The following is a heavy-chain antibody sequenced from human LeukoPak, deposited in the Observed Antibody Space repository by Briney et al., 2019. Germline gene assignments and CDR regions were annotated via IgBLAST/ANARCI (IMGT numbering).Heavy chain of an antibody. CDR1: GDSFSSNSAA. V-gene: IGHV6-1*01. D-gene: IGHD6-13*01. CDR2: TYYRSKWYN. Sequence: PSQTLSLTCAISGDSFSSNSAAWNWIRQSPSRGLEWLGRTYYRSKWYNDYAVSVKSRITINPDTSKNQFSLQLNSVTPEDTAVYYCARVFEDGSSWYCHFDYWGQGTLVTVSS. CDR3: ARVFEDGSSWYCHFDY. J-gene: IGHJ4*02.